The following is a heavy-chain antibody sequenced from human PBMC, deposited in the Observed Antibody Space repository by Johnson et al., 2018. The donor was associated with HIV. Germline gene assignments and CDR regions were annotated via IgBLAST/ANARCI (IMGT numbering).Heavy chain of an antibody. J-gene: IGHJ3*01. D-gene: IGHD3-10*01. V-gene: IGHV3-9*01. CDR2: IGSNGLTI. CDR1: GFSFDDYA. Sequence: VQLVESGGGLVQPGGSLRLSCATSGFSFDDYAMHWVRQGPGKGLEWVAGIGSNGLTIGYVDSVKGRFTISRDNSKNTLYLQMNSLRPEDSAVYYCATLWFGEVSVYDAFDVWGQGTMVTVSS. CDR3: ATLWFGEVSVYDAFDV.